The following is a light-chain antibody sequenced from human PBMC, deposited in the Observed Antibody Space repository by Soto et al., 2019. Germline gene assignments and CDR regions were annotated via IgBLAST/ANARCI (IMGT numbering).Light chain of an antibody. CDR3: SSYTSSSTYV. V-gene: IGLV2-14*01. CDR2: EVS. J-gene: IGLJ1*01. Sequence: QSALTQPASVSGSPGQSITISCTGTSSDVGGYNYVSWYQQHPGKAPKLMIYEVSNRTSGVSNRFSGSKSGNTASLTISGLQAEDEADYCCSSYTSSSTYVFGTGTKLTVL. CDR1: SSDVGGYNY.